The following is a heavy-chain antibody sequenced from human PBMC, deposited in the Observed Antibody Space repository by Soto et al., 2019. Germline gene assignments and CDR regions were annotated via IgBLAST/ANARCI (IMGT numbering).Heavy chain of an antibody. CDR1: GGTFSSYA. V-gene: IGHV1-69*12. CDR2: IIPIFGTA. D-gene: IGHD6-13*01. CDR3: ARVGTSSWDYFDY. Sequence: QVQLVQSGAGVKKPGSSVKVSCKASGGTFSSYAISWVRQAPGQGLEWMGGIIPIFGTANYAQKFQGRVTITADESTSTAYLERSSLRSEDTAVYYCARVGTSSWDYFDYWGQGTLVTVSS. J-gene: IGHJ4*02.